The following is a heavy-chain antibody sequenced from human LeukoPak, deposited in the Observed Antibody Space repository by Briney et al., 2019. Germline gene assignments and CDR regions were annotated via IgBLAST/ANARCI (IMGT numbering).Heavy chain of an antibody. V-gene: IGHV4-59*01. Sequence: PSETLSLTCTVSGGSISSYYWSWIRQPPGKGLEWIGYIYYSGTTNYNPSLKSRVTISVDTSKNQFSLKLNSVTAADTAVYYCASYPRSGYYLGLDYWAREPWSPSPQ. D-gene: IGHD3-22*01. J-gene: IGHJ4*02. CDR2: IYYSGTT. CDR1: GGSISSYY. CDR3: ASYPRSGYYLGLDY.